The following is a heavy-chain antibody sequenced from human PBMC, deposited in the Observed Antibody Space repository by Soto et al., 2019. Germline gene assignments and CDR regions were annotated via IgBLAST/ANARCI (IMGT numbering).Heavy chain of an antibody. D-gene: IGHD6-13*01. CDR3: AKDEGSSRPFNN. Sequence: GGSLRLSCAASGFIFSSYGMHWVRQAPGEGLEWVAVISFDGSDKYYADSVKGRFTISRDNSKNTLYLQMNSLRAEDTALYYCAKDEGSSRPFNNWGQGTLVTVSS. V-gene: IGHV3-30*18. CDR1: GFIFSSYG. CDR2: ISFDGSDK. J-gene: IGHJ4*02.